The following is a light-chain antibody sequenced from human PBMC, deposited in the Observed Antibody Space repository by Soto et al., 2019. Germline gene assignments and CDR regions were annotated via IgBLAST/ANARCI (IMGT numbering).Light chain of an antibody. CDR1: QSVSSY. Sequence: EIWLTQSPGTLSLSPGERATLSCWASQSVSSYLAWYQQKPGQAPRLLIYDASNRATGIPARLSGSGYGTDLTITISSIETEDFEVYYCQQRSNWPLTFGGGTKVDIK. CDR3: QQRSNWPLT. V-gene: IGKV3-11*01. J-gene: IGKJ4*01. CDR2: DAS.